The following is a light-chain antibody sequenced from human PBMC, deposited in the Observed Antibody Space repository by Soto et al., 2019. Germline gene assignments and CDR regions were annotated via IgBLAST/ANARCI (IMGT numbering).Light chain of an antibody. CDR3: SSYTSSNTLV. CDR1: SSDVGGYNY. CDR2: EVT. J-gene: IGLJ2*01. Sequence: QSALTQPASVSGSPGQSITIYCTGTSSDVGGYNYVSWYQQYPGKAPKVMIYEVTNRPSGVSNRFSGSKSGNTASLTISGLQAEDEGDYYCSSYTSSNTLVFGGGTKLTVL. V-gene: IGLV2-14*01.